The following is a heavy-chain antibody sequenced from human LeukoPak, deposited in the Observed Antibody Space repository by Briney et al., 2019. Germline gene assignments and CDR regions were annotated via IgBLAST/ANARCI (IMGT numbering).Heavy chain of an antibody. CDR2: IYYGGST. D-gene: IGHD1-26*01. J-gene: IGHJ4*02. Sequence: PSETLSLTCTVSGGSISSSSYYWGWIRQPPGKGLEWIGSIYYGGSTYYNPSLKSRVTISVDTSKNQFSLKLSSVTAADTAVYYCASQENSIVGATDFDYWGQGTLVTVSS. V-gene: IGHV4-39*01. CDR3: ASQENSIVGATDFDY. CDR1: GGSISSSSYY.